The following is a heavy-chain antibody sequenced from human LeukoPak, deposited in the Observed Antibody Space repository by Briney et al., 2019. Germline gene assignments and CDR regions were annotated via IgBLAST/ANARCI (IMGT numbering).Heavy chain of an antibody. V-gene: IGHV1-46*01. D-gene: IGHD6-25*01. Sequence: ASVKVSCKASGYIFTSYFMHWVRQAPGQGLEWMGLINPSGGSTRYAQKFQGRVTMTRDMSTSTVYMELRSLRSDDTAVYYCASQRLRRYYYYMDVWGKGTTVTVSS. CDR1: GYIFTSYF. CDR3: ASQRLRRYYYYMDV. J-gene: IGHJ6*03. CDR2: INPSGGST.